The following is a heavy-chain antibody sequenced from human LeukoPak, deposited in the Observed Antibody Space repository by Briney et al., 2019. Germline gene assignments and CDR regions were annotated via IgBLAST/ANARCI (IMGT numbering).Heavy chain of an antibody. D-gene: IGHD1-26*01. CDR1: GGTFSSYA. V-gene: IGHV1-69*05. J-gene: IGHJ3*02. CDR2: IIPIFGTA. CDR3: AGGGATTRFAFDI. Sequence: SVKVSCKASGGTFSSYAISWVRQAPGQGLEWMGGIIPIFGTANYAQKFQGRVTITTDESTSTAYMELSSLRPEDTAVYYCAGGGATTRFAFDIWGQGTMVTVSS.